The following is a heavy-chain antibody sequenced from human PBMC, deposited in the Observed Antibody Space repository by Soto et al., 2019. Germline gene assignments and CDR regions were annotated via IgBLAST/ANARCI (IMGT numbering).Heavy chain of an antibody. V-gene: IGHV1-18*04. J-gene: IGHJ4*02. CDR3: AREGNYYDSSEYYLFDY. CDR2: ISAFNGNA. CDR1: GYTFTSYG. Sequence: QVQLVQSGTEVKKPGASVKVSCKASGYTFTSYGISWVRQAPGQGLEWMGWISAFNGNAKYAQKFQGRVTMTTHTSTTTAYMDLRSLGSDDTAVYYCAREGNYYDSSEYYLFDYWGQGTLVTVSS. D-gene: IGHD3-22*01.